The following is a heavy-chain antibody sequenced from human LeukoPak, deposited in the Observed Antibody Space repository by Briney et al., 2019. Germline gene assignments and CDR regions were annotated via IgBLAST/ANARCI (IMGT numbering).Heavy chain of an antibody. V-gene: IGHV3-30*18. Sequence: PGGSLRLSCAASGFTFSSYGMHWVRQAPGKGLEWVAVISYDGSNKYYADSVKGRFTISRDNSKNTLYLQMNSLRAEDTAVYYCAKRLSHDYGDYSGWHYFDYWGQGTLVTVSS. D-gene: IGHD4-17*01. CDR3: AKRLSHDYGDYSGWHYFDY. CDR2: ISYDGSNK. J-gene: IGHJ4*02. CDR1: GFTFSSYG.